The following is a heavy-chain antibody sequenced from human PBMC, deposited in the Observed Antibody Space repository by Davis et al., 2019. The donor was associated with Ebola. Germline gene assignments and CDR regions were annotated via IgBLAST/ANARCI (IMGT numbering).Heavy chain of an antibody. J-gene: IGHJ4*02. CDR3: ATHSSSWPY. Sequence: SETLSLTCTVPGGSISSYYWSWIRQPPGKGLEWFGYIYYSGSTNYNPSLKSRVTISVDTSKNQFSLKLSSVTAADTAVYYCATHSSSWPYWGQGTLVTVSS. V-gene: IGHV4-59*08. D-gene: IGHD6-13*01. CDR1: GGSISSYY. CDR2: IYYSGST.